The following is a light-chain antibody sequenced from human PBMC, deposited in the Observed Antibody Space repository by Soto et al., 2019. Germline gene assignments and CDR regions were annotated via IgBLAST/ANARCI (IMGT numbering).Light chain of an antibody. V-gene: IGKV3-20*01. Sequence: IVLTQSPGTLSLSPGERATLSCRASQSVRSTYLAWYQQKPGQAPRILIYGVSSRATDIPDRFGGSGSGTDFTLTISRLEPADFAVYYCQQYGSLPTFGQGTRLEIK. CDR2: GVS. CDR3: QQYGSLPT. CDR1: QSVRSTY. J-gene: IGKJ5*01.